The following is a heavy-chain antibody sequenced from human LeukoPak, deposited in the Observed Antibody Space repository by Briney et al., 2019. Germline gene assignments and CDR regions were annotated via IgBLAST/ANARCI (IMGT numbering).Heavy chain of an antibody. Sequence: GRSLRLSCAASGFTFDDYAMHWVRQAPGKGLEWVSGISWNSGSIGYADSVKGRFTNSRDNAKNSLYLQMNSLRAEDTALYYCAKALTAVVVPAATDYWGQGTLVTVSS. CDR3: AKALTAVVVPAATDY. D-gene: IGHD2-2*01. CDR1: GFTFDDYA. J-gene: IGHJ4*02. V-gene: IGHV3-9*01. CDR2: ISWNSGSI.